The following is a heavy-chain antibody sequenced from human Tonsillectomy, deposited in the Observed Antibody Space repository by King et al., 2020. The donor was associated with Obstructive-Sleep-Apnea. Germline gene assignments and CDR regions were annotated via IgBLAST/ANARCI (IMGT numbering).Heavy chain of an antibody. CDR2: INYSGST. CDR3: ARHDYRSDYFGVYDY. J-gene: IGHJ4*02. Sequence: VQLQESGPGLVKPSETLSLTCTVSGGSISSYYWSWIRQPPGKGLEYIGYINYSGSTNCNPSLKSRVTISVATSKNQFSLKLSSVTAADTAVYYCARHDYRSDYFGVYDYWGQGTLVTVSS. D-gene: IGHD3-22*01. CDR1: GGSISSYY. V-gene: IGHV4-59*08.